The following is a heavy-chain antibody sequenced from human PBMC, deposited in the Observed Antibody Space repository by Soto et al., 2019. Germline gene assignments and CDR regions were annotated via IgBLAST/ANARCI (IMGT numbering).Heavy chain of an antibody. CDR2: IKQDGSEK. CDR3: ARGSYDFWSGYPIRH. Sequence: GGSLRLSCAGSGFTFSDYWMNWVRQAPGKGLEWVANIKQDGSEKNYVDSVKGRFTVSRDNAKNSLYLQMNSLRAEDTAVYYCARGSYDFWSGYPIRHRGQRTLVTVSS. J-gene: IGHJ4*02. CDR1: GFTFSDYW. V-gene: IGHV3-7*01. D-gene: IGHD3-3*01.